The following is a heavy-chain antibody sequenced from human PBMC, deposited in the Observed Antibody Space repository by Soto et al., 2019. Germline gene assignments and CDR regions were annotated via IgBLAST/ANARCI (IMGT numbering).Heavy chain of an antibody. CDR2: ISAYNGNT. D-gene: IGHD3-9*01. CDR1: GYTFTSYG. V-gene: IGHV1-18*01. Sequence: ASVKVSCKASGYTFTSYGISWVRQAPGQGLEWMGWISAYNGNTNYAQKLQGRVTMTTDTSTSTAYMELRSLRSEDTAVYYCARGNYDILTGRQDYYYGMDVWGQGTTVTVSS. CDR3: ARGNYDILTGRQDYYYGMDV. J-gene: IGHJ6*02.